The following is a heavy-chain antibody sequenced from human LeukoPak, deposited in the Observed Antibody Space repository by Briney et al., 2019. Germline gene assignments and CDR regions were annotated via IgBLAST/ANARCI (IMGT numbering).Heavy chain of an antibody. CDR2: ISSSSSYT. Sequence: GGSLRLSCAASGFTFSDYYMRWIRQAPGKGLEWVSYISSSSSYTNYADSVKGRFTITRDNAKNSLYLQMNSLRAEDTAVYYCARGRDYYDTNYFDYWGQGTLVTVSS. V-gene: IGHV3-11*06. J-gene: IGHJ4*02. D-gene: IGHD3-22*01. CDR1: GFTFSDYY. CDR3: ARGRDYYDTNYFDY.